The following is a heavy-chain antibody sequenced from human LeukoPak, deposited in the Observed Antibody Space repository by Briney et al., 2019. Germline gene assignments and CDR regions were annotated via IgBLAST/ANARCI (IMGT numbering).Heavy chain of an antibody. CDR1: GFTFSDYY. CDR2: ISSSGSTI. J-gene: IGHJ4*02. Sequence: PGGSLRLSCAASGFTFSDYYMSWIRQAPGKGLEWVSYISSSGSTIYCADSVKGRFTISRDNAKNSLYLQMNSLRAEDTALYYCARDGAVKWHRGIDYFDYWGQGTLVTVSS. CDR3: ARDGAVKWHRGIDYFDY. V-gene: IGHV3-11*04. D-gene: IGHD3-16*01.